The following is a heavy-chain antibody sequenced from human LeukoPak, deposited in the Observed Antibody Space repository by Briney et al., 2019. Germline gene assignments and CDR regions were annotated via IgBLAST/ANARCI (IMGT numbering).Heavy chain of an antibody. Sequence: GGSLRLSCAASGFTFSSYGMHWVRQAPGKGLEWVSSISSSSSYIYYADSVKGRFTISRDNAKNSLYLQMNSLRAEDTAVYYCARDRSPYDFWSGYYGRYYYGMDVWGQGTTVTVSS. V-gene: IGHV3-21*01. D-gene: IGHD3-3*01. CDR2: ISSSSSYI. CDR3: ARDRSPYDFWSGYYGRYYYGMDV. CDR1: GFTFSSYG. J-gene: IGHJ6*02.